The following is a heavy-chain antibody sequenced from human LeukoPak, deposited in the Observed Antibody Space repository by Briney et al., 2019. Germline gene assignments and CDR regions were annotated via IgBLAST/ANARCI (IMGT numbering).Heavy chain of an antibody. CDR1: GFTFSSYW. V-gene: IGHV3-7*01. D-gene: IGHD2-2*01. CDR3: ASGGGEYQLLPDAFDI. CDR2: IKQDGSEK. Sequence: GGSLRLSCAASGFTFSSYWMSWVRQAPGKGLEWVANIKQDGSEKYYVGSVKGRFTISRDNAKNSLYLQMNSLRAEDTAVYYCASGGGEYQLLPDAFDIWGQGTMVTVSS. J-gene: IGHJ3*02.